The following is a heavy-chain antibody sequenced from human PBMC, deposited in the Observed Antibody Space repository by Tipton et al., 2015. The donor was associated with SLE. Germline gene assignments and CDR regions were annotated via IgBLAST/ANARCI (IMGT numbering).Heavy chain of an antibody. D-gene: IGHD3-16*02. V-gene: IGHV4-31*03. J-gene: IGHJ4*01. Sequence: LRLSCTVSGDSISSGGYSWTCIRQHPGKGLEWIGYIYYSGTTYYNPSLKSRVSISVDASKNQFSLNLNSVTAADTAVYYCARDPLVRSPGAGGFFDLWGHGTLVTVSS. CDR1: GDSISSGGYS. CDR3: ARDPLVRSPGAGGFFDL. CDR2: IYYSGTT.